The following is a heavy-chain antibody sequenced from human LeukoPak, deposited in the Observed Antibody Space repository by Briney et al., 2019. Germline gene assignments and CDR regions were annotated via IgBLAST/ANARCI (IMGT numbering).Heavy chain of an antibody. CDR2: IKQDGSEK. CDR3: AKDYSGYENYFDY. V-gene: IGHV3-7*03. J-gene: IGHJ4*02. D-gene: IGHD5-12*01. Sequence: GGSLRLSCAASGFTFSTYWMNWVRQAPGKGLEWVANIKQDGSEKYYVDSVKGRFTISRDNAKNSLYLQMNSLRAEDTAVYYCAKDYSGYENYFDYWGQGTLVTVSS. CDR1: GFTFSTYW.